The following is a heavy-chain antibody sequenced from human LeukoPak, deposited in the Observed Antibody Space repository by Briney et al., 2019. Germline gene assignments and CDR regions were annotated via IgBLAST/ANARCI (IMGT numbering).Heavy chain of an antibody. CDR1: GITLNPLC. CDR2: ISVEGESA. D-gene: IGHD6-19*01. V-gene: IGHV3-23*01. Sequence: GSLRPPRSTPGITLNPLCNSWVRQAQGKGLPTLSAISVEGESAYYADSVKGRFTISRDNSKNTLYLQMNSLRVEDTAVYFCAQGYGNGWYPHWGQGSLVSVSS. J-gene: IGHJ4*02. CDR3: AQGYGNGWYPH.